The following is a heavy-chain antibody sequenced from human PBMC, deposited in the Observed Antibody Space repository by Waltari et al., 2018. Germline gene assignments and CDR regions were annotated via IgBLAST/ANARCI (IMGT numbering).Heavy chain of an antibody. CDR2: IYSGGST. Sequence: EVQLVETGGGLIQPGGSLRLSCAASGFTVSSNYMSWVRQAPGKGLEWVSVIYSGGSTYYADSVKGRFTISRDNSKNTLYLQMNSLRAEDTAVYYCARARTHYDILTGYLLDYFDYWGQGTLVTVSS. CDR3: ARARTHYDILTGYLLDYFDY. D-gene: IGHD3-9*01. V-gene: IGHV3-53*02. CDR1: GFTVSSNY. J-gene: IGHJ4*02.